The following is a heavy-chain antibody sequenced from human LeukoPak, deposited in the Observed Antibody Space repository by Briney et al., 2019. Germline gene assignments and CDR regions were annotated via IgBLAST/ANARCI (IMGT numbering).Heavy chain of an antibody. Sequence: GASVKVSCKASGGTFSSYAISWVRQAPGQGLEWMGGIIPIFGTANYAQKFQGRVTITADESTSTAYMELSSLRSEDTAVYYCARGREREGYCSSTSCYNNYYYYMDVWGKGTTVTVSS. D-gene: IGHD2-2*02. CDR1: GGTFSSYA. CDR2: IIPIFGTA. V-gene: IGHV1-69*13. CDR3: ARGREREGYCSSTSCYNNYYYYMDV. J-gene: IGHJ6*03.